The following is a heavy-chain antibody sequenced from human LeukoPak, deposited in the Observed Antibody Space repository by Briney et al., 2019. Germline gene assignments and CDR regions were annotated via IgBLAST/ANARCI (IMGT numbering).Heavy chain of an antibody. V-gene: IGHV3-66*04. CDR1: GPTVSSY. CDR3: ARPPYGGVDY. D-gene: IGHD4-23*01. CDR2: IYSGGSI. Sequence: PGGSLRLSRAASGPTVSSYMSWVRQAPGKGLEWVSVIYSGGSIYYADSVKGRFTISRDKSKNTLYLQMNSLRAEDTAVYYCARPPYGGVDYWGQGTLVTVSS. J-gene: IGHJ4*02.